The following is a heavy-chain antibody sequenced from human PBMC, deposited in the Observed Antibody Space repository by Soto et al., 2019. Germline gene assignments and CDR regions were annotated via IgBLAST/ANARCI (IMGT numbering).Heavy chain of an antibody. V-gene: IGHV3-23*01. CDR2: ISGSGGST. D-gene: IGHD3-3*01. CDR3: ARDRMDDFWSGPIDYYYYYGMDV. J-gene: IGHJ6*02. Sequence: PGGSLRLSCAASGFTFSSYAMSWVRQAPGKGLEWVSAISGSGGSTYYADSVKGRFTISRDNSKNTLYLQMNSLRAEDTAVYYCARDRMDDFWSGPIDYYYYYGMDVWGQGTTVTVSS. CDR1: GFTFSSYA.